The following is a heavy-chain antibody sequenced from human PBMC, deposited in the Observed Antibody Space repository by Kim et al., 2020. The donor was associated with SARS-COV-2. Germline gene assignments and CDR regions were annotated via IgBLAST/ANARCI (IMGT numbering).Heavy chain of an antibody. J-gene: IGHJ6*02. CDR2: INHSGST. Sequence: SETLSLTCAVYGGSFSGYYWSWIRQPPGKGLEWIGEINHSGSTNYNPSLKSRVTISVDTSKNQFSLKLSSVTAADTAVYYCARGTGGITMIVVVKPYYYYGMDVWGQGTTVTDSS. D-gene: IGHD3-22*01. CDR1: GGSFSGYY. V-gene: IGHV4-34*01. CDR3: ARGTGGITMIVVVKPYYYYGMDV.